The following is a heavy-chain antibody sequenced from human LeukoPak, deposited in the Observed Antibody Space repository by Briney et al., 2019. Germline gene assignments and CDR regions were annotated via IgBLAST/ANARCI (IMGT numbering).Heavy chain of an antibody. J-gene: IGHJ4*02. CDR3: ARRLWVVNPFDY. CDR2: INHSGST. D-gene: IGHD4-23*01. V-gene: IGHV4-34*01. CDR1: GGSFSGYY. Sequence: SETLSLTCAVYGGSFSGYYWSWIRQPPGKGLEWIGEINHSGSTNYNPSLKSRVTISVDTSKNQFSLKLSSVTAADTAVYYCARRLWVVNPFDYWGQGTLVIVSS.